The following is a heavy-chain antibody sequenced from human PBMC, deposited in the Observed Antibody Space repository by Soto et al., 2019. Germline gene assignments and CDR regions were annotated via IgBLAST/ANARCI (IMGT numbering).Heavy chain of an antibody. V-gene: IGHV3-21*01. CDR2: ISSSSSYI. CDR3: ARAIGTTGTTIWYFDY. CDR1: GFTFSSYS. D-gene: IGHD1-1*01. J-gene: IGHJ4*02. Sequence: GGSLRLSCAASGFTFSSYSMNWVRQAPGKGLEWVSSISSSSSYIYYADSVKGRFTISRDNAKNSLYLQMNSLRAEDTAVYYCARAIGTTGTTIWYFDYWGQGTLVTVSS.